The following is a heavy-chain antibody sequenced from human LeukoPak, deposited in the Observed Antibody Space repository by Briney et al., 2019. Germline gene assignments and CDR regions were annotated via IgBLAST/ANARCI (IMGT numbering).Heavy chain of an antibody. CDR1: GFTFTSTS. Sequence: GGSLRLSCAASGFTFTSTSMNWVRQAPGKGLEWISCISSSSRTVHYADSVKGRFTISRENAKKSLYLQMSRLRDEDTAVYYCARARDGSYDYWGQGTLVTVSS. D-gene: IGHD1-26*01. V-gene: IGHV3-48*02. CDR2: ISSSSRTV. J-gene: IGHJ4*02. CDR3: ARARDGSYDY.